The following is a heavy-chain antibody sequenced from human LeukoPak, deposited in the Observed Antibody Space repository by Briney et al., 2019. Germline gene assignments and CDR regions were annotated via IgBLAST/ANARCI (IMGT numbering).Heavy chain of an antibody. CDR2: IRYDGSNK. CDR1: GFTFSSYG. D-gene: IGHD6-13*01. J-gene: IGHJ4*02. Sequence: PGGSLRLSCAASGFTFSSYGMHWVRQAPGKGLEWVAFIRYDGSNKYYADSVKGRFTISRDNSKNTLYLQMNSLRAEDTAVYYCAKVGRQQLPRGYYFDYWGQGTLVTVSS. CDR3: AKVGRQQLPRGYYFDY. V-gene: IGHV3-30*02.